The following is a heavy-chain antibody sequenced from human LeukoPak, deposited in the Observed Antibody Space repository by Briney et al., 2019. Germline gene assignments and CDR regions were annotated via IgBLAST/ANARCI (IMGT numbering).Heavy chain of an antibody. CDR3: ARASSGDYTFDY. Sequence: SGPTLVNPTQTLTPTCTFSGFSLSTSGVGVGWNRQPPGKALEGLALIYWNDDKRYSPSLKSRLTITKDTSENQVVLRMTNMDHVDTATYYCARASSGDYTFDYWGQGTLVTVSS. V-gene: IGHV2-5*01. D-gene: IGHD4-17*01. J-gene: IGHJ4*02. CDR2: IYWNDDK. CDR1: GFSLSTSGVG.